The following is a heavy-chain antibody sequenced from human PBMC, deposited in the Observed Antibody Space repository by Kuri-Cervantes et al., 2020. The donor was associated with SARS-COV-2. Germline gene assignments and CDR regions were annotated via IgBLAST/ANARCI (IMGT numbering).Heavy chain of an antibody. Sequence: GESLKISCEVSGFLFSASAIHWVRQASGKGLEWVGRVRGKANYYATAYAASVKGRFTISRDDLKNMAYLQMNSLRTEDTAVYYCARGRETYDFWSGYYHHSMSDYWGQGTLVTVSS. CDR1: GFLFSASA. V-gene: IGHV3-73*01. CDR3: ARGRETYDFWSGYYHHSMSDY. J-gene: IGHJ4*02. CDR2: VRGKANYYAT. D-gene: IGHD3-3*01.